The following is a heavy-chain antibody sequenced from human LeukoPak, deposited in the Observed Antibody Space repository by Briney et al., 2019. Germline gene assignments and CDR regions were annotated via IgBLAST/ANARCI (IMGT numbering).Heavy chain of an antibody. Sequence: SETLFLTCTVSGGSISSGGYYWSWIRQHPGKGLEWIGYIYYSGSTYYNPSLKSRVTISVDTSKNQFSLKLSSVTAADTAVYYCARDRRVRYLYGMDVWGQGTTVTVSS. D-gene: IGHD3-10*01. CDR1: GGSISSGGYY. CDR3: ARDRRVRYLYGMDV. V-gene: IGHV4-31*03. J-gene: IGHJ6*02. CDR2: IYYSGST.